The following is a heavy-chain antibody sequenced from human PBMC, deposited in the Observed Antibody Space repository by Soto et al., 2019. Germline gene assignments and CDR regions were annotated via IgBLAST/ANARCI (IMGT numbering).Heavy chain of an antibody. CDR2: IYYSGST. V-gene: IGHV4-59*08. CDR3: ARHNHGSGSRYSDY. CDR1: GGSISSYY. D-gene: IGHD3-10*01. J-gene: IGHJ4*02. Sequence: QVQLQESGPGLVKPSETLSLTCTVSGGSISSYYWSWIRQPPGKGLEWIGYIYYSGSTNYNPSLKRRVTISVDTSKNQFSLKLNSMTAADTAVYYCARHNHGSGSRYSDYWGQGTLVTVSS.